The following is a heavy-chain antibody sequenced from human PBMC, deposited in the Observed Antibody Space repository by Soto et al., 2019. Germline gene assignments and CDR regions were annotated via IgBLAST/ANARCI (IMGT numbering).Heavy chain of an antibody. D-gene: IGHD3-10*02. Sequence: SETLSLTCTVSGASITSSAYYWGWIRQPPGKGLEWIGSIYYSGSTYYNPSLKSRVTMSVDKSKNQFYLRLSSVTAADTAVYYCAMYLFGVVTDLYFDNWGHGTLVTVSS. CDR1: GASITSSAYY. V-gene: IGHV4-39*01. CDR2: IYYSGST. CDR3: AMYLFGVVTDLYFDN. J-gene: IGHJ4*01.